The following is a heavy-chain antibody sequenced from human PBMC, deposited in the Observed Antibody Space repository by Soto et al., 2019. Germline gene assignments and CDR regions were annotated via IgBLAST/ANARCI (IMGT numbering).Heavy chain of an antibody. Sequence: QVQLVQSGAEVRKPGASVKVSCEASGYTFTSYDIYWVRQATGQGLEWMGWMNPNTGNSGYAQKFQGRVTMTSDTSISTAHMELSSLISDDTAVYYCARRAETNGWNGFGADKYYFDFWGQGTLVTVSS. CDR1: GYTFTSYD. CDR3: ARRAETNGWNGFGADKYYFDF. J-gene: IGHJ4*02. D-gene: IGHD1-1*01. CDR2: MNPNTGNS. V-gene: IGHV1-8*01.